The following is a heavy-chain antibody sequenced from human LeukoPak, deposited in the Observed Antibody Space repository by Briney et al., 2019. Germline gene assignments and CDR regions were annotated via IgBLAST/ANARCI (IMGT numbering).Heavy chain of an antibody. CDR1: GFTFSSYA. Sequence: GGSLRLSCAASGFTFSSYAMSWVRQAPGKGLEWVSGISGSGGTTYYADSVKGRFTISRDNSKNTLSLQMNSLRAEDTAVYYCAKKYYYDSSAFLRSAFDIWGQGTLVTVSS. D-gene: IGHD3-22*01. V-gene: IGHV3-23*01. CDR3: AKKYYYDSSAFLRSAFDI. CDR2: ISGSGGTT. J-gene: IGHJ3*02.